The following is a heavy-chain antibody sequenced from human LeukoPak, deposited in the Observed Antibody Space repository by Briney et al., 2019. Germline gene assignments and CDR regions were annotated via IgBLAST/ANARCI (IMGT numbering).Heavy chain of an antibody. Sequence: GGSLRLSCAASGFNFTNYGMHWVRQAPGKGLEWVAVVSFDGSDEYYVDSVRGRFTVSRGNSKNTLYLQMNSLRAEDTAVYFCAKGPRAITGGPLDPWGQGTLVTVSS. D-gene: IGHD1-14*01. J-gene: IGHJ5*02. CDR2: VSFDGSDE. CDR1: GFNFTNYG. V-gene: IGHV3-30*18. CDR3: AKGPRAITGGPLDP.